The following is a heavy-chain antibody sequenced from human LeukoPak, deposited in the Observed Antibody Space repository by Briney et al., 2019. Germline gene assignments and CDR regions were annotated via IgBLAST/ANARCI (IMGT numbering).Heavy chain of an antibody. D-gene: IGHD6-19*01. V-gene: IGHV3-23*01. CDR3: AKDDSGWYGGTDRHYFDY. CDR2: ISGSGGST. Sequence: GGSLRLSCAASGFTFSSYAMSWVRQAPGKGLEWVSAISGSGGSTYYADSVKGRFTIFRDNSKNTLYLQMNSLRAEDTAVYYCAKDDSGWYGGTDRHYFDYWGQGTLVTVSS. CDR1: GFTFSSYA. J-gene: IGHJ4*02.